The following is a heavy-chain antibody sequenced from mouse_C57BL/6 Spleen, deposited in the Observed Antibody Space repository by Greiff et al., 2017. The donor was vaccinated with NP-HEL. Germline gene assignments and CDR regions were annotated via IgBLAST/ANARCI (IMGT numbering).Heavy chain of an antibody. J-gene: IGHJ4*01. CDR2: IRNKANGYTT. V-gene: IGHV7-3*01. CDR3: ARFGSSYDAMDY. CDR1: GFTFTDYY. D-gene: IGHD1-1*01. Sequence: EVKVVESGGGLVQPGGSLSLSCAASGFTFTDYYMSWVRQPPGKALEWLGFIRNKANGYTTEYSASVKGRFTISRDNSQSILYLQMNALRAEDSATYYCARFGSSYDAMDYWGQGTSVTVSS.